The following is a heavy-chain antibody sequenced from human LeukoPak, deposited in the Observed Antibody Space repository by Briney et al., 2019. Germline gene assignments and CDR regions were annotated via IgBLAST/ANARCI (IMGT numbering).Heavy chain of an antibody. Sequence: GGSPRLSCAASGFTFSSYAMSWVRQAPGKGLEWVSAISGSAGSTYYADSVKGRFTISRDNSKNTLYLQMNSLRAEDTAVYYFASPPGLRLDNYFDYWGQGTLVTVSS. V-gene: IGHV3-23*01. CDR3: ASPPGLRLDNYFDY. D-gene: IGHD6-19*01. J-gene: IGHJ4*02. CDR2: ISGSAGST. CDR1: GFTFSSYA.